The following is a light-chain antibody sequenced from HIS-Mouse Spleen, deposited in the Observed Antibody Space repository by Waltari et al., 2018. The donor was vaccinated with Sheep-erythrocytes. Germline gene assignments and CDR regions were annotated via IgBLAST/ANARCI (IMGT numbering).Light chain of an antibody. V-gene: IGLV2-11*01. CDR1: SSDVGGYNY. J-gene: IGLJ1*01. CDR2: AVS. Sequence: QSALTQPRSVSGSPGQSVTISCTGTSSDVGGYNYVSWYQQHQGKAPTLMIYAVSKRPSGVPDRVPDTKSGTTASLTISGLQAEDEADYYCCSYAGSYNHVFATGTKVTVL. CDR3: CSYAGSYNHV.